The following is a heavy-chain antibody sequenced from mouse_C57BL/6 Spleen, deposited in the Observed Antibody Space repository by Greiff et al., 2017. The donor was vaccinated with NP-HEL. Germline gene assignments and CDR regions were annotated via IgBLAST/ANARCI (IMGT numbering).Heavy chain of an antibody. CDR2: IYPGDGDT. J-gene: IGHJ4*01. D-gene: IGHD1-1*01. CDR3: ARRGYGSSRAMDY. Sequence: QVQLQQSGAELVKPGASVKISCKASGYAFSSYWMNWVKQRPGKGLEWIGQIYPGDGDTNYNGKFKGKATLTADKSSSTAYMQLSSLTSEDSAVYFCARRGYGSSRAMDYWGQGTSVTVSS. CDR1: GYAFSSYW. V-gene: IGHV1-80*01.